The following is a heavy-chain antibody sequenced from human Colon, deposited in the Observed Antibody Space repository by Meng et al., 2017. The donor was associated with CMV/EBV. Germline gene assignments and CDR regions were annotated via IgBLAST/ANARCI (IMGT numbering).Heavy chain of an antibody. Sequence: SETLSLTCSVSGGSVSNYFWSWIRQSPGRGLEWIGNVYYIGDTTYNPSLKSRVTISIDTSKNQFSLKLTSVTAADTAVYYCAKGQGIIYDWGQGTLVTVSS. D-gene: IGHD5/OR15-5a*01. J-gene: IGHJ4*02. CDR1: GGSVSNYF. CDR3: AKGQGIIYD. CDR2: VYYIGDT. V-gene: IGHV4-59*02.